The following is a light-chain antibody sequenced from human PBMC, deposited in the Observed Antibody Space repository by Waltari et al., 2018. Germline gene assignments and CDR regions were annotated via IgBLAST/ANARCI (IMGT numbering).Light chain of an antibody. CDR2: DAS. CDR3: QRYDNLPIFA. J-gene: IGKJ3*01. CDR1: QDISNY. Sequence: DIQMTQSPSSLSASVGYRVTIPCQASQDISNYLNWYQQKPGKAPKLLIHDASSLETGVPSRFSGSQSGTHFTFTISSLQPEDVATYYCQRYDNLPIFAFGPGTKVNIK. V-gene: IGKV1-33*01.